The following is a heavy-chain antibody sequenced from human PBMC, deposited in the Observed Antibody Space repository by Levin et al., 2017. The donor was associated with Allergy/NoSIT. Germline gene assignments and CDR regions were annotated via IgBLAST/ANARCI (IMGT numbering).Heavy chain of an antibody. V-gene: IGHV5-51*01. Sequence: GESLKISCKGSGYSFTNYWIGWVRQMPGKGLELMGIIYPGNSETRYSPSFQGQVTMSVDKSINTAYLQWSGLKASDTAMYYCARHLRDGGRRLDCWGQGTLVTVSS. CDR2: IYPGNSET. CDR3: ARHLRDGGRRLDC. CDR1: GYSFTNYW. D-gene: IGHD3-10*01. J-gene: IGHJ4*02.